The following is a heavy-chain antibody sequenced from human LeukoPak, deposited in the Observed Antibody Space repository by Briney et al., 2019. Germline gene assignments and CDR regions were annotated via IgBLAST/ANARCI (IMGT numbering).Heavy chain of an antibody. V-gene: IGHV4-59*12. CDR1: GGSISSYY. J-gene: IGHJ6*03. CDR3: ARDTYIVVVPAAPKGGEYYYYYMDV. CDR2: IYYSGST. D-gene: IGHD2-2*01. Sequence: SETLSLTCTVSGGSISSYYWSWIRQPPGKGLEWIGYIYYSGSTNYNPSLKSRVTISVDTSKNQFSLKLSSVTAADTAVYYCARDTYIVVVPAAPKGGEYYYYYMDVWGKGTTVTVSS.